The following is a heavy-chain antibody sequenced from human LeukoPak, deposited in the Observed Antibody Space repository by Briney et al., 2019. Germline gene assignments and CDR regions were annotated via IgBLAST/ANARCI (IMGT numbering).Heavy chain of an antibody. CDR1: GDSVSSNSAA. J-gene: IGHJ4*02. CDR3: ARSFYDSSGVVFES. D-gene: IGHD3-22*01. Sequence: SQTLSLTCAISGDSVSSNSAAWNWIRQSPSRGLEWLGRTYYRTKWYNDYAVSVNSRITINPDTSKNQFSLQLNSVTPEDTAVYYCARSFYDSSGVVFESWGQGTLVTVSS. CDR2: TYYRTKWYN. V-gene: IGHV6-1*01.